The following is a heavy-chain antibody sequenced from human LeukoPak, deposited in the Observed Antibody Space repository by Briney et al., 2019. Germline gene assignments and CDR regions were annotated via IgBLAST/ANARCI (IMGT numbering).Heavy chain of an antibody. Sequence: PGGSLRLSCAASGFTFSNAWMSWVRQAPGKGLEWVGRIRSKSDGGTTDYAAPLKGRFTVSRDDSKNTLYLQMYSLKTEDTAVYYCIRGGTYGGYWGQGTLVTVSS. CDR3: IRGGTYGGY. D-gene: IGHD1-26*01. V-gene: IGHV3-15*01. J-gene: IGHJ4*02. CDR2: IRSKSDGGTT. CDR1: GFTFSNAW.